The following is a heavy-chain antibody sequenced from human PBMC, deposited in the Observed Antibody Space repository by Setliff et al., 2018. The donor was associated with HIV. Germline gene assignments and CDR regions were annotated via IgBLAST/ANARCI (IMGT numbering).Heavy chain of an antibody. V-gene: IGHV4-38-2*02. J-gene: IGHJ4*02. Sequence: SETLSLTCTFPGYSISSGYYWGWIRQPPGKGLEWIGSIYHSGSTYYNPSLKSRVTISVDTSKNQFSLNLRSVTAADTAAYYCARDPPGYGDSKDYWGQGRLVTVSS. CDR2: IYHSGST. CDR1: GYSISSGYY. D-gene: IGHD4-17*01. CDR3: ARDPPGYGDSKDY.